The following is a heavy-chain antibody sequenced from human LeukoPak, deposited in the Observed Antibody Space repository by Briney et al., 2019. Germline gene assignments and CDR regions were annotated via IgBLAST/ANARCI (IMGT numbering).Heavy chain of an antibody. CDR2: ISSSSSYI. CDR1: GFTFSSYS. J-gene: IGHJ4*02. CDR3: ARVRLGRCEDY. V-gene: IGHV3-21*01. Sequence: GGSRRLSCAASGFTFSSYSLNWVRQAPGKGLEWVSSISSSSSYIYYADSVKGRLTISRDDAKNSLYLQMNSLRAEDTAVYYCARVRLGRCEDYWGQGTLVTVSS. D-gene: IGHD1-26*01.